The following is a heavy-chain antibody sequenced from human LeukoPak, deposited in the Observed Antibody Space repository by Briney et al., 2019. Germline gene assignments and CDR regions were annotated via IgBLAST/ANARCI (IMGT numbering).Heavy chain of an antibody. CDR2: IYPGYSDT. J-gene: IGHJ4*02. Sequence: GESPKISCKGSGFSFTSYWIGWVRQMPGKGLEWMGIIYPGYSDTRYSPSFQGQVTISADKSIRTAYLQWSSLKASDTAMYYCARRLYYYDSSFDYWGQGTLVTVSS. D-gene: IGHD3-22*01. CDR1: GFSFTSYW. V-gene: IGHV5-51*01. CDR3: ARRLYYYDSSFDY.